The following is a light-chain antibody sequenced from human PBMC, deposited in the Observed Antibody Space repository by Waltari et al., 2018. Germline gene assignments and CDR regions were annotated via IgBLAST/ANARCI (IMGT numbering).Light chain of an antibody. CDR3: QQYIHRPPWWT. V-gene: IGKV3-15*01. CDR2: GAS. J-gene: IGKJ1*01. Sequence: EIVMTQSPATLSVSPGERATLSCRASQSISSNFAWYQQKPGQAPRLLIYGASTRATGIPARFTGSGSGTEFTLTISSLQSEDFAVYYCQQYIHRPPWWTFGQGTKVEIK. CDR1: QSISSN.